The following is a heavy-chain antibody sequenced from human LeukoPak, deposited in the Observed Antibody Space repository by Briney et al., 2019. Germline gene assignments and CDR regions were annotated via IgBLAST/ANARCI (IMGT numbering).Heavy chain of an antibody. D-gene: IGHD6-6*01. CDR1: GDSISSGGDY. CDR2: IYYSGST. Sequence: SETLSLTCTVSGDSISSGGDYRSWIRQHPGKGLEWIGYIYYSGSTYYNPSLKSRVTISVDTSKNHFSLNLTSVTAADTAVYYCARARYSSSSYYYDMDVWGQGTTVTVSS. J-gene: IGHJ6*02. V-gene: IGHV4-31*03. CDR3: ARARYSSSSYYYDMDV.